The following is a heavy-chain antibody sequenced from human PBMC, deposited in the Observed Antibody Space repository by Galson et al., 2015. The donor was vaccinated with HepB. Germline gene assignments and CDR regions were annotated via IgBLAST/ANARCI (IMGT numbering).Heavy chain of an antibody. D-gene: IGHD6-19*01. CDR2: ISAYNGKI. Sequence: SVKVSCKASGYTFTSYGISWVRQAPGQGLEWMGWISAYNGKINYAEKFQGRVTMTTDTSTSTAYMELRSLRSDGTAVYYCARHPYTNGWLYWYFDLWGRGTLVTVS. CDR1: GYTFTSYG. V-gene: IGHV1-18*01. J-gene: IGHJ2*01. CDR3: ARHPYTNGWLYWYFDL.